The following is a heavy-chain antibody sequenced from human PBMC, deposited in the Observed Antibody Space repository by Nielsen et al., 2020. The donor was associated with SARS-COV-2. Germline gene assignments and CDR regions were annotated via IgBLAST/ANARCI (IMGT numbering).Heavy chain of an antibody. CDR3: AKDRGDFWSGYYDQEGGMDV. J-gene: IGHJ6*02. CDR2: ISWNSGSI. Sequence: GGSLRLSCAASGFTFDDYAMHWVRQAPGKGLEWVSGISWNSGSIGYADSVKGRFTISRDNAKNSLYLQMNSLRAEDTALYYCAKDRGDFWSGYYDQEGGMDVWGQGTTVTVSS. CDR1: GFTFDDYA. V-gene: IGHV3-9*01. D-gene: IGHD3-3*01.